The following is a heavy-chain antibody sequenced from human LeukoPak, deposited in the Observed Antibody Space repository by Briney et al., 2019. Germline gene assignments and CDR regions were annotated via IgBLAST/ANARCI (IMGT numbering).Heavy chain of an antibody. V-gene: IGHV1-18*01. Sequence: ASVKVSCKASGYTFTSYGISWVRQAPGQGLEWMGWISAYNGNTNYAQKLQGRVTMTRDTSTSTVYMELSSLRSEDTAVYYCARDQAGIAVAGLDYWGQGTLVTVSS. CDR3: ARDQAGIAVAGLDY. D-gene: IGHD6-19*01. J-gene: IGHJ4*02. CDR1: GYTFTSYG. CDR2: ISAYNGNT.